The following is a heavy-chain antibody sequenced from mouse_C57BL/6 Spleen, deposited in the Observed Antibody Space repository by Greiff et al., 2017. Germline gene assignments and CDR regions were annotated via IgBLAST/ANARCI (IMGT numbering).Heavy chain of an antibody. CDR1: GYTFTSYW. V-gene: IGHV1-72*01. D-gene: IGHD2-5*01. J-gene: IGHJ2*01. Sequence: QVQLQQPGAELVKPGASVKLSCKASGYTFTSYWMHWVKQRPGRGLEWIGRIDPNSGGTKYNEKFKSKATLTVDKPSSTAYMQLSRLTSEDSAVYYCARGKVYYSNYVDYFDYWGQGTTLTVSS. CDR2: IDPNSGGT. CDR3: ARGKVYYSNYVDYFDY.